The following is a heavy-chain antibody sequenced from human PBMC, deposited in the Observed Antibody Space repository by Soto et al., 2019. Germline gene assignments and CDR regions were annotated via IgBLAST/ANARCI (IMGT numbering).Heavy chain of an antibody. D-gene: IGHD3-10*01. CDR3: TTDPKGSTMVRGVIIQEFYYYYGMDV. J-gene: IGHJ6*02. CDR1: GFTFSNAW. CDR2: IKSKTDGGTT. Sequence: GGSLGLSCAASGFTFSNAWMNWVRQAPGKGLEWVGRIKSKTDGGTTDYAAPVKGRFTISRDDSKNTLYLQMNSLKTEDTAVYYCTTDPKGSTMVRGVIIQEFYYYYGMDVWGQGTTVTVSS. V-gene: IGHV3-15*07.